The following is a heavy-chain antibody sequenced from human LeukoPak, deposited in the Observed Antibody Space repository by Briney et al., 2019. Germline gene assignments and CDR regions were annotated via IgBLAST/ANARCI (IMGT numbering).Heavy chain of an antibody. J-gene: IGHJ4*02. CDR3: ARERGWPMHYFDY. CDR2: IKQDGSEK. CDR1: GFTFSDYY. V-gene: IGHV3-7*04. D-gene: IGHD5-24*01. Sequence: PGGSLRLSCSASGFTFSDYYMSWIRQAPGKGLEWVANIKQDGSEKYYVDSVKGRCTNSRDNAENSLYLQMDSLEAEDKAGDYFARERGWPMHYFDYWGQGTLVTVSS.